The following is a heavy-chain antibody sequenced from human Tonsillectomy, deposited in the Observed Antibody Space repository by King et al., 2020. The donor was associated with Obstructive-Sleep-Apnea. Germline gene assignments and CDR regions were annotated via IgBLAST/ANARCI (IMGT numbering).Heavy chain of an antibody. V-gene: IGHV2-5*02. CDR1: GFSLSTSGVV. CDR2: IYWGDVK. Sequence: TLKESGPTLVKPTQTLTLTCTFSGFSLSTSGVVVGCIRQPPGKALEWLSLIYWGDVKRYSPSLKGRLTVTKDTSKNQVVLTMTNMDPVDTATYYCAHRARGDAFDIWGQGTMVTVSS. CDR3: AHRARGDAFDI. D-gene: IGHD3-10*01. J-gene: IGHJ3*02.